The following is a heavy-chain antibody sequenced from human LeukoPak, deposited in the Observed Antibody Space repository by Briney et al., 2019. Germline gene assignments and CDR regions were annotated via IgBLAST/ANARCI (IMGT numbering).Heavy chain of an antibody. CDR3: AKWDNWFDP. V-gene: IGHV3-30*18. J-gene: IGHJ5*02. CDR2: ISNDGSDK. D-gene: IGHD1-26*01. CDR1: GYTFSNYG. Sequence: GGSLRLSCEASGYTFSNYGMNWVRQAPGKGLEWVALISNDGSDKYYADSVKGRFTISRDNSKNTLYLQMNSLRGEDTAVYYCAKWDNWFDPWGQGTLVTVSS.